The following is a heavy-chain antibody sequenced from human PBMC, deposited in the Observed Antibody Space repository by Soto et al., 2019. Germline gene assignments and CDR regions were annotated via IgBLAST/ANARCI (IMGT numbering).Heavy chain of an antibody. V-gene: IGHV3-30-3*01. D-gene: IGHD4-17*01. CDR2: ISYDGSNK. Sequence: QVQLVESGGGVVQPGRSLRLSCAASGFTFSSYAMHWVRQAPGKGLEGVAVISYDGSNKYYADSVKGRFTISRDNSKNTLYLQMNSLRAEDTAVYYCARYPVTNEAGYYGMGVWGQGTTVTVSS. CDR3: ARYPVTNEAGYYGMGV. CDR1: GFTFSSYA. J-gene: IGHJ6*02.